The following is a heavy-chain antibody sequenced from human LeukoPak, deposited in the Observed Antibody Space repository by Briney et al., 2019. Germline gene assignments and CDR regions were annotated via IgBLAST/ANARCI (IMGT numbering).Heavy chain of an antibody. CDR3: AREGSGSSGDY. J-gene: IGHJ4*02. Sequence: GGSLRLSCDASGFSLSSYNMSWVRQAPGKGLEWVSSISSGSSYIYSADSVKGRFTLSRDNARNSLYLQMNSLRAEDTAVYYCAREGSGSSGDYWGQRTLVTVSS. CDR2: ISSGSSYI. CDR1: GFSLSSYN. V-gene: IGHV3-21*01. D-gene: IGHD1-26*01.